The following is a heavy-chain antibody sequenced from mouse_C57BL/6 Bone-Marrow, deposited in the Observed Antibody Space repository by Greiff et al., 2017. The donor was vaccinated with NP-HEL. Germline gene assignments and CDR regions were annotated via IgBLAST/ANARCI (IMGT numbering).Heavy chain of an antibody. J-gene: IGHJ4*01. V-gene: IGHV1-82*01. CDR1: GYAFSSSW. D-gene: IGHD2-3*01. CDR2: IYPGDGDT. CDR3: ASDGYSIYYYAMDY. Sequence: QVQLQQSGPELVKPGASVKISCKASGYAFSSSWMNWVKQRPGKGLEWIGRIYPGDGDTNYNGKFKGKATLTADKSSSPAYMQLSSLTSEDSAVYFCASDGYSIYYYAMDYWGQGTSVTVSS.